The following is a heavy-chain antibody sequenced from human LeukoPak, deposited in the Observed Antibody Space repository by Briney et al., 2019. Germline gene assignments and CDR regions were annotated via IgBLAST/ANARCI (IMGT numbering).Heavy chain of an antibody. CDR3: ARLFWGKYYFDY. Sequence: PSETLSLTCAVSGYSISSGYYWGGIRQPQGKGLEWIGSIYHSASTYYNPSLKSRVTISVDTSKNQFSLKLSSVTAADTAVYYCARLFWGKYYFDYWGQGTLVTVSS. D-gene: IGHD7-27*01. CDR2: IYHSAST. J-gene: IGHJ4*02. CDR1: GYSISSGYY. V-gene: IGHV4-38-2*01.